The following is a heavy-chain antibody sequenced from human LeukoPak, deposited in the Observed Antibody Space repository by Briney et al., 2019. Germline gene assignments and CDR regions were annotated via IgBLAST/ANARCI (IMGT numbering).Heavy chain of an antibody. D-gene: IGHD3-3*01. CDR2: IRYDGSNK. V-gene: IGHV3-30*02. Sequence: GGSLRLSCAASGFTFSSYGMHWVRQAPGKGLEWVAFIRYDGSNKYYADSVEGRFTISRDNSKNTLYLQMNSLRAEDTAVYYCAKDGTYYDFWSGYQGPFDYYYYYMDVWGKGTTVTVSS. CDR3: AKDGTYYDFWSGYQGPFDYYYYYMDV. J-gene: IGHJ6*03. CDR1: GFTFSSYG.